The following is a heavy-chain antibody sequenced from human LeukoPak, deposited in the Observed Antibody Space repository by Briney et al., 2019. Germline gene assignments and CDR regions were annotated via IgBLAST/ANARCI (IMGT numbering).Heavy chain of an antibody. Sequence: GGSLRLSCAASGFTFDDYGMSWVRQAPGKGLEWVSGINWNGGSTGYADSVKGRFTISRDNAKNSLYLQMNSLRAEDTALYYCARGGPEMATILADYWGQGTLVTVSS. D-gene: IGHD5-24*01. CDR2: INWNGGST. V-gene: IGHV3-20*04. J-gene: IGHJ4*02. CDR3: ARGGPEMATILADY. CDR1: GFTFDDYG.